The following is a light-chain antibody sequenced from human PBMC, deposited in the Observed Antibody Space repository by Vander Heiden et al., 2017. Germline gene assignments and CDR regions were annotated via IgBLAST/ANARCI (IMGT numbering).Light chain of an antibody. CDR3: QQYGHTPPFT. CDR2: GAS. V-gene: IGKV3-20*01. CDR1: QRLDSSF. Sequence: TVLTQAPGTLSWGRGERATLSCRASQRLDSSFLAWYQQKPGQAPSLLIYGASTRPAGIPARFSGSGSGTEFSLTISSVESEDFAVYYCQQYGHTPPFTFGQGTKLEIK. J-gene: IGKJ2*01.